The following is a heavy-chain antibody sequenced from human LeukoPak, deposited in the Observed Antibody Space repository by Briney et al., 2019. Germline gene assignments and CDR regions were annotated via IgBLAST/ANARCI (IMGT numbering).Heavy chain of an antibody. Sequence: GGSLRLSCAASGFTFSSYGMHWVRQAPGKGLEWVAVISYDGSNKYCADSVKGRFTISRDNSKNTLYLQMNSLRAEDTAVYYCAKDGRGFAYCSSTSCYFDYWGQGTLVTVSS. CDR1: GFTFSSYG. J-gene: IGHJ4*02. CDR2: ISYDGSNK. D-gene: IGHD2-2*01. V-gene: IGHV3-30*18. CDR3: AKDGRGFAYCSSTSCYFDY.